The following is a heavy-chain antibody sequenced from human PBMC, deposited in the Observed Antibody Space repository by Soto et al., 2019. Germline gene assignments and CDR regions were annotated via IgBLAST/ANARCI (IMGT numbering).Heavy chain of an antibody. D-gene: IGHD2-21*01. V-gene: IGHV4-31*03. CDR1: GGSISSGGYY. CDR3: ARGDPNCGGDCYDY. Sequence: SEPLSLTCTVSGGSISSGGYYWSWIRQHPGKGLEWIGYIYYSGSTYHNPSLKSRVTISVDTSKNQFSLKLSSVTAADTAVYYCARGDPNCGGDCYDYWGQGTLVTVSS. J-gene: IGHJ4*02. CDR2: IYYSGST.